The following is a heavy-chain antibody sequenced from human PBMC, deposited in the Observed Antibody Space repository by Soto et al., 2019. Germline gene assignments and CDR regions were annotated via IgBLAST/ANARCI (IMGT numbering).Heavy chain of an antibody. Sequence: QVQLVESGGGVVQPGRSLRLSCAASGFTFSSYGMHWVRQAPGKGLEWVAVIWYDGSNKYYADSVKGRFTISRDNSKNTLYRQMNSLRAEDTAVYYCAREDYGDDAFDIWGQGTMVTVSS. V-gene: IGHV3-33*01. D-gene: IGHD4-17*01. J-gene: IGHJ3*02. CDR2: IWYDGSNK. CDR1: GFTFSSYG. CDR3: AREDYGDDAFDI.